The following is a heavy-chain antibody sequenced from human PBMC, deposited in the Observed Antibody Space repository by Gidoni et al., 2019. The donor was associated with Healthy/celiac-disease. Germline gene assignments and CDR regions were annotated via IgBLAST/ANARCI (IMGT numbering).Heavy chain of an antibody. V-gene: IGHV3-53*01. D-gene: IGHD3-22*01. Sequence: EVQLVLSGGGLIPPGGSLRLSCAASGFTVSSNYMSWVCQAPGKGREWVSVIYSGGSTYYADSVKDQFTISRDNSKNTLYLQMNSLRAEDTAVYYCARERYDSSGYDYWGQGTLVTVSS. CDR1: GFTVSSNY. CDR2: IYSGGST. J-gene: IGHJ4*02. CDR3: ARERYDSSGYDY.